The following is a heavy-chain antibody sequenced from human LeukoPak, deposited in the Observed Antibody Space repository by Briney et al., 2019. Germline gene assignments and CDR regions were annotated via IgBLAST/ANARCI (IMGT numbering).Heavy chain of an antibody. D-gene: IGHD4/OR15-4a*01. CDR1: GFFFSNYA. CDR3: ARRAGAYSHPYDY. V-gene: IGHV3-53*01. Sequence: QPGGTLRLSCAASGFFFSNYAMSWVRQAPGKGLEWVSFIYSDNTHYSDSVKGRFTISRDNSKNTLYLQMNSLRAEDTAVYYCARRAGAYSHPYDYWGQGTLVTVSS. CDR2: IYSDNT. J-gene: IGHJ4*02.